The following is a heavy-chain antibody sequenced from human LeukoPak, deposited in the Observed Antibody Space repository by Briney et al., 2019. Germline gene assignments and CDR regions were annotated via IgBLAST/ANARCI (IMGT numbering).Heavy chain of an antibody. CDR3: ARDVGVAYPLDY. CDR2: IYYSGST. Sequence: PSETLSLTCTVSGGSISSSSYYWGWIRQPPGKGLEWIGSIYYSGSTYYNPSLKSRVTISVDTSKNQFSLKLSSVTAADTAVYYCARDVGVAYPLDYWGQGTLVTVSS. D-gene: IGHD2-15*01. J-gene: IGHJ4*02. CDR1: GGSISSSSYY. V-gene: IGHV4-39*07.